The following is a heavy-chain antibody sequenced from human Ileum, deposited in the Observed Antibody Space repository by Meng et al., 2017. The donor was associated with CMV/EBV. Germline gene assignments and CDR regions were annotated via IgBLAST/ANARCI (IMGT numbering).Heavy chain of an antibody. CDR3: ARDPFIKAFDF. J-gene: IGHJ3*01. V-gene: IGHV3-7*01. CDR2: IKEDGSEK. Sequence: GESLKTSCAASRFTFSDYWMTWVRQAPGRGLELGAHIKEDGSEKYFGGSVKGRFTISRDNAKNSLYLQMNSLRAEDTAVYYCARDPFIKAFDFWGQGTMVTVSS. CDR1: RFTFSDYW.